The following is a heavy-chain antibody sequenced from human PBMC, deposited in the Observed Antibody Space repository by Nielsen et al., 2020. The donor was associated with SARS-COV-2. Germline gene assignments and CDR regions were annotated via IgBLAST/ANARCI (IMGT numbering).Heavy chain of an antibody. CDR2: INPSGSGT. Sequence: GVLKISCSASGFTFSSTWMDWVRQAPRQGLVWVSRINPSGSGTAYADSVKGRFAVSRDNAGNTVVLQIHSLRVEDTAVYYCAGGADFWSGTQRYYMDVWGKGTTVTVSS. V-gene: IGHV3-74*01. D-gene: IGHD3-3*01. CDR1: GFTFSSTW. CDR3: AGGADFWSGTQRYYMDV. J-gene: IGHJ6*03.